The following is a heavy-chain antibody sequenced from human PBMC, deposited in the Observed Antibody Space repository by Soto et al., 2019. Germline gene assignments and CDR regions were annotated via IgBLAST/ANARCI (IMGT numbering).Heavy chain of an antibody. Sequence: SGPTLVNPTQTLTLTCTFSGFSLSTSGVGVGWIRQPPGKALEWLALIYWDDDKRYSPSLKSRLTITKDTSKNQVVITMTNMDHVDTHTYYLVTDYGHYTGVVNWAQGILVTVSS. V-gene: IGHV2-5*02. J-gene: IGHJ4*02. CDR2: IYWDDDK. CDR3: VTDYGHYTGVVN. CDR1: GFSLSTSGVG. D-gene: IGHD4-17*01.